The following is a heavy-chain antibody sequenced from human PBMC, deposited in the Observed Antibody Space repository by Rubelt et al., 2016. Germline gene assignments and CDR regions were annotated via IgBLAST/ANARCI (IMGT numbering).Heavy chain of an antibody. D-gene: IGHD2-2*01. CDR2: MSSSSSTK. CDR3: ATQGYCSSTSCYGAY. CDR1: GFTFSSYS. Sequence: EVQLVESGGGLVQPGGSLRLSCAASGFTFSSYSMNWVRQAPGKGLEWGSYMSSSSSTKYYADSVKGGFTISREHAKTSLSLQRNSLRDEDTAVYYCATQGYCSSTSCYGAYWGQGTLVTVSS. V-gene: IGHV3-48*02. J-gene: IGHJ4*02.